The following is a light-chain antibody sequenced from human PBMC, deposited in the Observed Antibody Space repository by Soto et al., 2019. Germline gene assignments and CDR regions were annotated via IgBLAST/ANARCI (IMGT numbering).Light chain of an antibody. CDR2: GAS. CDR3: QQYGSSPPIT. CDR1: QSVSSSY. J-gene: IGKJ5*01. Sequence: EIGLTQSPGTLYLPPGERATLSCRASQSVSSSYLTRYQQQPDQAPRLLIYGASNRATGIPDRFRGSGSGTDLTLTISSLKPEEFAVYYCQQYGSSPPITFGQGTRMVMK. V-gene: IGKV3-20*01.